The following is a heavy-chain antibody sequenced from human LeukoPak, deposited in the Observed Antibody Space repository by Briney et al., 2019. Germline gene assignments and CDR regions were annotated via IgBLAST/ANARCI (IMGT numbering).Heavy chain of an antibody. D-gene: IGHD3-9*01. Sequence: PGGSLRLSCAASGFTFSDYYMSWIRQAPGKGLEWVSYISSSGSTIYYADSVKGRFTISRDNAKNSLYLQMNSLRAGDTAVYYCARDPILTGYNWFDPWGQGTLVTVSS. V-gene: IGHV3-11*01. CDR3: ARDPILTGYNWFDP. CDR1: GFTFSDYY. J-gene: IGHJ5*02. CDR2: ISSSGSTI.